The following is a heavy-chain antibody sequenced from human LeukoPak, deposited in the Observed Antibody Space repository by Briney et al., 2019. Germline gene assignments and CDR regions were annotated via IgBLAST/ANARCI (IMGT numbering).Heavy chain of an antibody. D-gene: IGHD4-17*01. J-gene: IGHJ5*02. CDR3: ARDMATTLDP. Sequence: GGSLRLSCAASGFTFSSYSMNWVRQAPGEGLEWVSSISSSSSYIYYPDSVKGRFTISRDNDKNSLYLQMNSLRAEDTAVYYCARDMATTLDPWGQGTLVTVSS. CDR1: GFTFSSYS. V-gene: IGHV3-21*01. CDR2: ISSSSSYI.